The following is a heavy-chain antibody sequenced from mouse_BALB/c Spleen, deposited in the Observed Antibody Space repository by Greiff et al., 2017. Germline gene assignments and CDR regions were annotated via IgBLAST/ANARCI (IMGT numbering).Heavy chain of an antibody. V-gene: IGHV1-69*02. Sequence: VQLQQPGAELVKPGASVKLSCKASGYTFTSYWMHWVKQRPGQGLEWIGEIDPSDSYTNYNQKFKGKATLTVDKSSSTAYMQLSSLTSEDSAVYYCASRDYGSSWFAYWGQGTLVTVSA. CDR3: ASRDYGSSWFAY. D-gene: IGHD1-1*01. CDR2: IDPSDSYT. J-gene: IGHJ3*01. CDR1: GYTFTSYW.